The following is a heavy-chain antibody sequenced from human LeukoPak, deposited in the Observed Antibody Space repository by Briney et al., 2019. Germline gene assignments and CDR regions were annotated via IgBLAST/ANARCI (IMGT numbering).Heavy chain of an antibody. D-gene: IGHD3-3*01. CDR1: GYTFTSYY. CDR3: ARGNVLRFLEWLHNDYYYGMDV. CDR2: INPNSGGT. Sequence: ASVKVSCKASGYTFTSYYMHWVRQAPGQGLEWMGWINPNSGGTNYAQKFQGRVTMTRDTSISTAYMELSRLRSDDTAVYYCARGNVLRFLEWLHNDYYYGMDVWGQGTTVTVSS. V-gene: IGHV1-2*02. J-gene: IGHJ6*02.